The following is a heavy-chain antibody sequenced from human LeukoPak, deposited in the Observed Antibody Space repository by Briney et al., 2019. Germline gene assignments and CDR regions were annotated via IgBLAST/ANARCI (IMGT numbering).Heavy chain of an antibody. V-gene: IGHV3-23*01. CDR3: AKVGRITMIVVVMDHFDY. D-gene: IGHD3-22*01. CDR1: GFTFSSYA. J-gene: IGHJ4*02. Sequence: GGSLRLSCAASGFTFSSYAMGWVRQAPGKGLEWVSAISGSGGSTYYADSVKGRFTISRDNSKNTLYLQMNSLRAEDTAVYYCAKVGRITMIVVVMDHFDYWGQGTLVTVSS. CDR2: ISGSGGST.